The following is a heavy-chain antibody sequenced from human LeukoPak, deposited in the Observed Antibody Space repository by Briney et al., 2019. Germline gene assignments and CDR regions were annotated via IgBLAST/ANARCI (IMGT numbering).Heavy chain of an antibody. CDR1: GGSISSSSYY. Sequence: SETLSLTCTVSGGSISSSSYYWGWIRQPPGKGLEWIGSIYYSGSTYYNPSLKSRVTISVDTSNNQFSLHLISVTAADTAVYYCATIPCTGGSCYYFDYWGRGTLVTVSS. D-gene: IGHD2-15*01. CDR2: IYYSGST. V-gene: IGHV4-39*01. J-gene: IGHJ4*02. CDR3: ATIPCTGGSCYYFDY.